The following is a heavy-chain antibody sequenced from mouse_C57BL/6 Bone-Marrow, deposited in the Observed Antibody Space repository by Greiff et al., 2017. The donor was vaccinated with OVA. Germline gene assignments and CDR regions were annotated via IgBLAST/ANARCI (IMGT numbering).Heavy chain of an antibody. J-gene: IGHJ1*03. V-gene: IGHV3-5*01. D-gene: IGHD1-1*01. Sequence: DVKLQESGPGLVKPSQTVFLTCTVPGISITTGNYRWSWIRQFPGNKLEWIGYIYYSGTITYNPSLTSRTTITRDTPKNQFFLEMNSLTAEDTATYYCARDARGSSYWYFDVWGTGTTVTVSS. CDR2: IYYSGTI. CDR1: GISITTGNYR. CDR3: ARDARGSSYWYFDV.